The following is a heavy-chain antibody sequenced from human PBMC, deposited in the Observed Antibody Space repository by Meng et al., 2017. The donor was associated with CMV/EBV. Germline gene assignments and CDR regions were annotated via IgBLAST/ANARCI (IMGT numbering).Heavy chain of an antibody. CDR2: IYWNDDQ. Sequence: SGPTLVNPTQTLTLTCTFSGFPLSTSGVGVAWIRQLSGKAREWCALIYWNDDQRYSPSLKSRLTITNDTSKNQVVLTMTNMDPVDTATYYCAHSSDYDFWSGYYPPGYYYYGMDVWGQGTTVTVSS. CDR1: GFPLSTSGVG. D-gene: IGHD3-3*01. V-gene: IGHV2-5*01. J-gene: IGHJ6*02. CDR3: AHSSDYDFWSGYYPPGYYYYGMDV.